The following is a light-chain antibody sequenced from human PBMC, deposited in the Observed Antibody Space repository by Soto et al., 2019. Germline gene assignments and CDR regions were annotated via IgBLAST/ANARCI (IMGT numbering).Light chain of an antibody. V-gene: IGLV2-14*01. Sequence: QSVLTQPASVSGSPGQSITISCAGSSSDVGAYNFVSWYQQHPGKAPKLMIYEVTSRPSGISRRFSGSKSANTASLTISGLQPEDEADYYCCSYAGSLWVFGGGTKLTVL. CDR3: CSYAGSLWV. J-gene: IGLJ3*02. CDR1: SSDVGAYNF. CDR2: EVT.